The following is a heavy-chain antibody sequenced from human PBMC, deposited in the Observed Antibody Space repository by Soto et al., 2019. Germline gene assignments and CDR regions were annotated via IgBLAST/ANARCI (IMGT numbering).Heavy chain of an antibody. J-gene: IGHJ6*03. Sequence: PGGSLRLSCAASGFTFDDYAMHWVRQAPGKGLEWVSGISWNSGSIGYADSVKGRFTISRDNAKNSLYLQMNSLRAEDTALYYCAAEANYYMDVWGKGTTVTVSS. CDR1: GFTFDDYA. CDR2: ISWNSGSI. CDR3: AAEANYYMDV. V-gene: IGHV3-9*01.